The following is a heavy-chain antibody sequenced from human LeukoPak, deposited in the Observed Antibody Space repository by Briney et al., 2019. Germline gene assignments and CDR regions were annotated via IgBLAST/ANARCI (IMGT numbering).Heavy chain of an antibody. CDR1: GFTFSSYW. Sequence: GGSLRLSCAASGFTFSSYWMNWVRQAPGKGLEWVANINQDGRETYYVDSVKGRFTISRDNAKNSLYLQMNSLRAEDTAVYYCARGNTVTTGYYYYYYYMDVWGKGTTVTVSS. D-gene: IGHD4-17*01. CDR3: ARGNTVTTGYYYYYYYMDV. J-gene: IGHJ6*03. CDR2: INQDGRET. V-gene: IGHV3-7*01.